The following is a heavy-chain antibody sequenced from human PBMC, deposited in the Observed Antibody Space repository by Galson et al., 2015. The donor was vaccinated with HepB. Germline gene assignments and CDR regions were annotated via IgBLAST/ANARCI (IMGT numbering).Heavy chain of an antibody. J-gene: IGHJ3*02. CDR3: ATPAVEMATISAFDI. CDR1: GYTLTELS. Sequence: SVKVSCKVSGYTLTELSMHWVRQAPGKGLEWMGGFDPEDGETIYAQKFQGRVTMTEDTSTDTAYMELSSLRFEDTAVYYCATPAVEMATISAFDIWGQGTMVTVSS. CDR2: FDPEDGET. D-gene: IGHD5-24*01. V-gene: IGHV1-24*01.